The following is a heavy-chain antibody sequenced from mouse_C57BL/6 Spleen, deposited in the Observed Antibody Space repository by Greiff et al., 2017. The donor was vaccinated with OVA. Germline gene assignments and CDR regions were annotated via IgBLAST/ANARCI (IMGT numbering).Heavy chain of an antibody. CDR3: ARRGSTHDGYYAMDY. CDR1: GYSFTSYY. V-gene: IGHV1-66*01. CDR2: IYPGSGNT. D-gene: IGHD1-1*01. Sequence: QVQLQQSGPELVKPGASVKISCEASGYSFTSYYIHWVKQRPGQGLEWIGWIYPGSGNTKYNEKFKGKATLTADTSSSTAYMQLSSLTSEDSAVYYCARRGSTHDGYYAMDYWGQGTSVTVSS. J-gene: IGHJ4*01.